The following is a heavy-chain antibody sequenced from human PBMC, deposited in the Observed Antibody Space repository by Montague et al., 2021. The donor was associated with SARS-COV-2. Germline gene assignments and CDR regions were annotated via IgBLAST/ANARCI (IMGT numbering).Heavy chain of an antibody. Sequence: SLRLSCAASGFTFDVYGMSWVRQVPGKGLEWVSGITWKGINTGYVDAVKGRFTISRDNAKKSLYLEMKSLRVEDTALYYCTRGFRGGPFDCWGQGSLVTVSS. CDR1: GFTFDVYG. V-gene: IGHV3-20*04. CDR3: TRGFRGGPFDC. J-gene: IGHJ4*02. D-gene: IGHD3-10*01. CDR2: ITWKGINT.